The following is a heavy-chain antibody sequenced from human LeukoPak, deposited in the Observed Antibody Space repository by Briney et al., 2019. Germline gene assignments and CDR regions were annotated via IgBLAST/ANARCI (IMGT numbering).Heavy chain of an antibody. CDR1: GGSISSYY. CDR2: IYYSGST. D-gene: IGHD6-19*01. Sequence: SETLSLTCTVSGGSISSYYWSWIRQPPGKGLEWIGYIYYSGSTNYNPSLKSRVTISVDTSKNQFSLKLSSVTAADTAVYYCARLEAVAGTFYFDYWGQGTLVTVPS. J-gene: IGHJ4*02. CDR3: ARLEAVAGTFYFDY. V-gene: IGHV4-59*08.